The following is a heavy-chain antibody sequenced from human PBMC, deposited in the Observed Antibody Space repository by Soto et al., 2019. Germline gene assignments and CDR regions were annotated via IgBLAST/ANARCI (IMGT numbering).Heavy chain of an antibody. CDR3: ARDLDDYVWGSYPSPDAFDI. CDR2: INPSGGYT. Sequence: GASVKVSCKASGYTFSNYYMNWVRQAPGQGLEWLGKINPSGGYTTYAQRFLGRVTMTSDTSTSTVHMELGSLTSEDTAVYYCARDLDDYVWGSYPSPDAFDIWGQGTMVTVS. V-gene: IGHV1-46*03. CDR1: GYTFSNYY. D-gene: IGHD3-16*02. J-gene: IGHJ3*02.